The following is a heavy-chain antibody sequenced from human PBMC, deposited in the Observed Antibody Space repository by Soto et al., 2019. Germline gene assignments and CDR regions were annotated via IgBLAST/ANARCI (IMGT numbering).Heavy chain of an antibody. J-gene: IGHJ5*02. CDR2: IYYSGST. CDR1: GVTIISYY. V-gene: IGHV4-59*08. D-gene: IGHD3-3*01. Sequence: PSETLSLTCTVSGVTIISYYWSWIRQPTGKGLEWIGYIYYSGSTNYNPSLKSRVTISVDTSKNQFSLKLSSVTAADTAVYYCARHLGPGYDFWSGLFDPWGQGTLVTVSS. CDR3: ARHLGPGYDFWSGLFDP.